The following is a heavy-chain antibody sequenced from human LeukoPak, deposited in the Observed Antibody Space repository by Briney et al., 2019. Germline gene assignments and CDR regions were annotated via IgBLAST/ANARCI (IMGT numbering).Heavy chain of an antibody. CDR1: GFTFSSYS. V-gene: IGHV3-21*01. CDR2: ISSSSSYI. Sequence: GGSLRLSCAASGFTFSSYSMNWVRQAPGKGLEWVSSISSSSSYIYYADSVKGRFTISRDNAKNSLYLQMNSLRAEDTAVYYCARERPYDSSGYYKYYFDYWGQGTLVTVSS. J-gene: IGHJ4*02. D-gene: IGHD3-22*01. CDR3: ARERPYDSSGYYKYYFDY.